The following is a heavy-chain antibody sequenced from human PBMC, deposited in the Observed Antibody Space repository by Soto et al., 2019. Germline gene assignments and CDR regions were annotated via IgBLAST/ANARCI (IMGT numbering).Heavy chain of an antibody. CDR1: GGSISSYY. V-gene: IGHV4-59*08. J-gene: IGHJ4*02. D-gene: IGHD4-17*01. CDR2: IYYSGST. CDR3: ARRQGYGDYGFDY. Sequence: SETLSLTCTVSGGSISSYYWSWIRQPPGKGLEWIGYIYYSGSTNYNPSLKSRVTISVDTSKNQFSLKLSSVTAADTAVYYCARRQGYGDYGFDYWGQGTLVTVSS.